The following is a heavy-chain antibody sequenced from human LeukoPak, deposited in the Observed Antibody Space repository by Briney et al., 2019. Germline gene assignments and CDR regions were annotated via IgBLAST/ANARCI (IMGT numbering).Heavy chain of an antibody. V-gene: IGHV5-51*01. CDR2: IYPGDSDT. D-gene: IGHD3-3*01. J-gene: IGHJ4*02. CDR3: ARQSYDFWSGYLGYFDY. CDR1: GYSFTSYW. Sequence: GESLKISRKGSGYSFTSYWIGRVRQMPGKGLEWMGIIYPGDSDTRYSPSFQGQVTISADKSISTAYLQWSSLKASDTAMYYCARQSYDFWSGYLGYFDYWGQGTLVTVSS.